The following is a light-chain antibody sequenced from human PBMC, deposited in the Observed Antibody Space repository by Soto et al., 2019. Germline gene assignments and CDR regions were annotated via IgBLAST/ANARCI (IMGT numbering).Light chain of an antibody. Sequence: QSVLTQPPSVSGAPGQRVTISCTGSSSNIGAGKDVHWYQQLPGTAPKLLIYSDNTRPSGVPDRFSVSKSGTSASPAITGLQAEDEADYFCQSYGTSLSGLYVFGTGTKVTVL. V-gene: IGLV1-40*01. CDR3: QSYGTSLSGLYV. CDR1: SSNIGAGKD. J-gene: IGLJ1*01. CDR2: SDN.